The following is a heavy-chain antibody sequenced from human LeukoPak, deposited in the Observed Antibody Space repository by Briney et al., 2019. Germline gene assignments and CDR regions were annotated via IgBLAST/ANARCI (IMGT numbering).Heavy chain of an antibody. J-gene: IGHJ4*02. D-gene: IGHD3-3*01. CDR1: TFTFSTYA. Sequence: GGSLRLSCGSSTFTFSTYAMNWVRQAPGKGLEWVSSISPSGKYNYHADSVKGRFTISRDNAESSLYMQMSILRAEDTGVYFCVRGFLGVSGAGGDWGQGNLVTVSS. CDR2: ISPSGKYN. CDR3: VRGFLGVSGAGGD. V-gene: IGHV3-21*06.